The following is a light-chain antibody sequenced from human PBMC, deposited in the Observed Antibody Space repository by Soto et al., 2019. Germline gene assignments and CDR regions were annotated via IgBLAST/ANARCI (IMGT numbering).Light chain of an antibody. CDR3: QQYNVWPLT. CDR1: XXXXXX. J-gene: IGKJ4*01. V-gene: IGKV3-15*01. Sequence: EIVMTQSPATLSVSPGERATLSCRASXXXXXXLAWYQQKPGQTPKLLIYVASTRATGIPARFSGSGSGXXXXXXXXXXXXXXFXXYYCQQYNVWPLTFGAGTKVEFK. CDR2: VAS.